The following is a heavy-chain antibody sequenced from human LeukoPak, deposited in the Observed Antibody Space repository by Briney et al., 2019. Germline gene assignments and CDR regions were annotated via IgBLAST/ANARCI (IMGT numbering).Heavy chain of an antibody. CDR3: SRDDGPFGGVRFDH. Sequence: GASVKVSCKASGYTFTAYGISWVRQAPGQGLEWMGWISANNGNTNYAQKVQGRATMTRDTSTSTAYMELRSLRYDDTAVYYCSRDDGPFGGVRFDHWGQGTLVTVSS. CDR2: ISANNGNT. J-gene: IGHJ4*02. CDR1: GYTFTAYG. V-gene: IGHV1-18*01. D-gene: IGHD3-16*01.